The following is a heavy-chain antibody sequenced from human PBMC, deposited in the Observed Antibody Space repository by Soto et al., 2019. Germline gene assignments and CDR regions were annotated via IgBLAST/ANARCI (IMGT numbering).Heavy chain of an antibody. Sequence: QVQLVESGGGVVQPGGSLRLSCATSGFLFSGYAMHWVRQTPGKGLEWVAVISYDGKEKYYADSAEGRFTISRESSGVTLYLQMSSLRVEDTDVYYCARGRGLAARPQHLDHWGQGKLVTVSS. CDR2: ISYDGKEK. D-gene: IGHD6-6*01. J-gene: IGHJ4*02. V-gene: IGHV3-30*04. CDR1: GFLFSGYA. CDR3: ARGRGLAARPQHLDH.